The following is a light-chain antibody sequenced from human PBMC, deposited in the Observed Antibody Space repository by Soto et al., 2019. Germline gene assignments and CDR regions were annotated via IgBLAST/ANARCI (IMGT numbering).Light chain of an antibody. CDR3: QQYKNYPWT. V-gene: IGKV1-5*01. CDR1: QSISNW. Sequence: DIQMTQSPSTLSASVGDRVTITCRASQSISNWLAWYQQKPGKAPELLIYDASSLESGVPSRFSGSGSGTEFTLTISSLQPDDFATYSCQQYKNYPWTFGQGTKVESK. CDR2: DAS. J-gene: IGKJ1*01.